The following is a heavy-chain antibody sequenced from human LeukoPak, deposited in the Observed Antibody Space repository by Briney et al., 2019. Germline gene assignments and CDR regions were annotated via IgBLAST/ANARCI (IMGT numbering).Heavy chain of an antibody. CDR1: GYSFTGHY. CDR2: IIPIFGTT. D-gene: IGHD3-9*01. J-gene: IGHJ5*02. CDR3: ARVDTIFATFDP. Sequence: GALVKVSCKASGYSFTGHYIHWVRQAPGQGLEWMGGIIPIFGTTNYAQKFQDRVTITADKSTSTAYMELSSLRSEDTAVYYCARVDTIFATFDPWGQGTLVTVSS. V-gene: IGHV1-69*06.